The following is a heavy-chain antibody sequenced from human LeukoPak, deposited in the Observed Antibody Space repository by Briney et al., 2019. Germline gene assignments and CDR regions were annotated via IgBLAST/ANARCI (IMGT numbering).Heavy chain of an antibody. CDR2: IDSRGRSK. J-gene: IGHJ4*02. Sequence: GGSLRLSCAASGFSFSTHEMTWVRQAPGKGLEWISFIDSRGRSKFYADSVRGRFTISRDNAKNSVYLQMRSLRVEDTALYYCARGTFCGGDCYSAGFDSWGQGTLVTVSS. CDR1: GFSFSTHE. D-gene: IGHD2-21*02. CDR3: ARGTFCGGDCYSAGFDS. V-gene: IGHV3-48*03.